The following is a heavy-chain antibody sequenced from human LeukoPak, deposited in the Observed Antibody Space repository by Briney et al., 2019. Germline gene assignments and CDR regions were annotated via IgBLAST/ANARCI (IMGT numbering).Heavy chain of an antibody. CDR2: INTNNGNP. J-gene: IGHJ6*03. V-gene: IGHV7-4-1*02. CDR3: ARALIYGSGSYYGNYYYYMDV. CDR1: GYTFISYA. Sequence: ASVKVSCKASGYTFISYAMNWVRQAPGQGLEWMGWINTNNGNPTYAQGFTGRFVFSLDTSVSTAYLQISSLKAEDTAVYYCARALIYGSGSYYGNYYYYMDVWGKGTTVTISS. D-gene: IGHD3-10*01.